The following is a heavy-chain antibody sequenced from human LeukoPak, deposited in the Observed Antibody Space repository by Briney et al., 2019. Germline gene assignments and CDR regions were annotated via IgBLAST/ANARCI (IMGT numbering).Heavy chain of an antibody. CDR1: GYIFTGYY. CDR2: INPNSGDT. J-gene: IGHJ6*03. D-gene: IGHD3-22*01. Sequence: GASVKVSCKASGYIFTGYYMHWVRQAPGQGPEWMGWINPNSGDTNYAQKFQGRVTMTRDTSISTAYMELSRLRSDDTAVYYCATGVLRYYYDSSGPYDYYYMDVWGKGTTVTISS. V-gene: IGHV1-2*02. CDR3: ATGVLRYYYDSSGPYDYYYMDV.